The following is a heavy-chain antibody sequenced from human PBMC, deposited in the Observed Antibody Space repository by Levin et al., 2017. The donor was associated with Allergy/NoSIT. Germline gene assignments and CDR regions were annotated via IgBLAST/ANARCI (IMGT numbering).Heavy chain of an antibody. CDR3: ARHQNTGDPFDY. Sequence: PGGSLRLSCAASGFALSTSAMDWVRQAPGKGPEWVAAINSDSTYIFYVDSVKGRFTISRDNAKNSVFLEMNSLRVDDTAVYYCARHQNTGDPFDYWGQGTLVTVSS. CDR1: GFALSTSA. D-gene: IGHD7-27*01. J-gene: IGHJ4*02. V-gene: IGHV3-21*01. CDR2: INSDSTYI.